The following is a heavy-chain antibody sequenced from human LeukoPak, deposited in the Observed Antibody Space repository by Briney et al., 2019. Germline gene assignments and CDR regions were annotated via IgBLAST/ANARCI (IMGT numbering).Heavy chain of an antibody. CDR1: GFTLSSYA. CDR3: AKVIVVVPAAIQGQNWFDP. J-gene: IGHJ5*02. V-gene: IGHV3-23*01. D-gene: IGHD2-2*02. CDR2: ISGSGGST. Sequence: GGSLRLSCAASGFTLSSYAMSWVRQAPGKGLEWVSAISGSGGSTYYADSVKGRFTISRDNSKNTLYLQMNSLRAEDTAVYYCAKVIVVVPAAIQGQNWFDPWGQGTLVTVSS.